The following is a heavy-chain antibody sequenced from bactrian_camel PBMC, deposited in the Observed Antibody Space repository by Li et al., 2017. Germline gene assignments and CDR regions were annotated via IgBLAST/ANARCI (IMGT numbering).Heavy chain of an antibody. V-gene: IGHV3S60*01. Sequence: QLVESGGGSVQAGGSLKLSCTKSGFTYDNQDMGWYRRASGDECEFVSSISSDGSTSYAESVKGRFTISQDNIKKTTYLQMVNLKPEDTAMYYCAARNGGGSVLCGFFSTDLTYWGQ. D-gene: IGHD6*01. CDR3: AARNGGGSVLCGFFSTDLTY. CDR2: ISSDGST. J-gene: IGHJ4*01. CDR1: GFTYDNQD.